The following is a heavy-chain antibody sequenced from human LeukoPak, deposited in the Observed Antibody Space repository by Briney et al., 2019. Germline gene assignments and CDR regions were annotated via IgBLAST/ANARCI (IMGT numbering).Heavy chain of an antibody. CDR3: VRERGPVDAFDI. CDR2: IWVNGINK. CDR1: GFTFNSCG. V-gene: IGHV3-33*01. J-gene: IGHJ3*02. Sequence: GGSLRLSCAASGFTFNSCGMHWVRQAPGKGLEWVAVIWVNGINKYYTDSVRGRFTISRDNSKNTLYLEMNSLRAEDTAVYYCVRERGPVDAFDIWGQGTMVTVSS.